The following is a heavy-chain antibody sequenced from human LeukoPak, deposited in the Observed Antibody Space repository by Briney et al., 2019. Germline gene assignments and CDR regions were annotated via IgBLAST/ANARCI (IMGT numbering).Heavy chain of an antibody. CDR1: GFIFKKYW. CDR2: IKEDGSET. D-gene: IGHD5-18*01. J-gene: IGHJ6*03. CDR3: ARDRHTAMVYYYYYMDV. V-gene: IGHV3-7*03. Sequence: PGESLRLSCAASGFIFKKYWMNWVRQVPGKGLECLANIKEDGSETYYADSVRGRFTISRDNARNSLYLQMNSLRDEDTAVYYCARDRHTAMVYYYYYMDVWGTGTTVTVSS.